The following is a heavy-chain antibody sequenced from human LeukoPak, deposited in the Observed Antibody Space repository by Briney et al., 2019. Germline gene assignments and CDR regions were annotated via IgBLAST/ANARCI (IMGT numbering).Heavy chain of an antibody. D-gene: IGHD1-1*01. CDR2: ISYDGSNK. V-gene: IGHV3-30*18. J-gene: IGHJ6*02. CDR3: AKRDNWNDNYGMDV. CDR1: GFTFSSYG. Sequence: PGGSLRPSCAASGFTFSSYGMHWVRQAPGKGLEWVAVISYDGSNKYYADSVKGRFTISRDNSKNTLYLQMNSLRAEDTAVYYCAKRDNWNDNYGMDVRGQGTTVTVSS.